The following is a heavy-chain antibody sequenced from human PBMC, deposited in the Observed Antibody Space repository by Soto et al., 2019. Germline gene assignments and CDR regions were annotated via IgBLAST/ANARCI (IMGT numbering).Heavy chain of an antibody. CDR3: ARAWKDDYGSGRIGGMDA. V-gene: IGHV4-39*01. CDR2: IYYSGST. CDR1: GVSISSSSYY. D-gene: IGHD3-10*01. Sequence: PXETLSLTCAVSGVSISSSSYYWGWLRQPPGKGLEWIGSIYYSGSTYYNPSLKSRVTISVDTSKNQFSLKLSSVTAADTAVYYCARAWKDDYGSGRIGGMDAWGQGPTVTVSS. J-gene: IGHJ6*02.